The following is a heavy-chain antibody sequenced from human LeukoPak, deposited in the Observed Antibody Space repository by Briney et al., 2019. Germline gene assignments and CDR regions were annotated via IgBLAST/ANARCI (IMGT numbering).Heavy chain of an antibody. J-gene: IGHJ4*02. CDR3: AREYGDYALDY. Sequence: ASVKVSCKASGYTFTSYYMHWVRQAPGQGLEWMGIINPSGGSTSYAQKFQGRVTMTRDTSTGTVYMELSSLRSEDTAVYYCAREYGDYALDYWGQGTLVTVSS. D-gene: IGHD4-17*01. CDR1: GYTFTSYY. CDR2: INPSGGST. V-gene: IGHV1-46*01.